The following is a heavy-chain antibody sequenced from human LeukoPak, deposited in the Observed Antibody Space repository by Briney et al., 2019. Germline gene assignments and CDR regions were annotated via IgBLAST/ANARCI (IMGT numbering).Heavy chain of an antibody. CDR1: GGSFSGYY. D-gene: IGHD2-2*01. J-gene: IGHJ5*02. CDR2: INHSGST. Sequence: SETLSLTCAVYGGSFSGYYWSWIRQPPGKWLEWIGEINHSGSTNYNPSLKSRVSISVDTSRNQFSLKLSSVTAADTAVYYCATNPGGYCSSTRCYGEAPWGQGTLVTVSS. CDR3: ATNPGGYCSSTRCYGEAP. V-gene: IGHV4-34*01.